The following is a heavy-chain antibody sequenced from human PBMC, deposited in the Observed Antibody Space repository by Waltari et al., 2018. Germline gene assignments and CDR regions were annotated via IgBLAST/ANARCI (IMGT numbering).Heavy chain of an antibody. D-gene: IGHD3-22*01. J-gene: IGHJ4*02. V-gene: IGHV1-46*01. CDR3: ARDYYDNPEGDY. Sequence: QVQLVQSGAEVKKPGASVKVSCKASGYTFTSYYMHWVRQAPGQGLEWMGIINPSGGSTSYAQKFQGRVTMTRDTSTSTVYMELSRLRSDDTAVYYCARDYYDNPEGDYWGQGTLVTVSS. CDR2: INPSGGST. CDR1: GYTFTSYY.